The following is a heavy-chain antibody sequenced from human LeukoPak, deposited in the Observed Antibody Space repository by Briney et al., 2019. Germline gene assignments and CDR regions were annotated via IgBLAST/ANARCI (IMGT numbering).Heavy chain of an antibody. V-gene: IGHV3-33*01. CDR3: ARGAYSSGWYSDY. J-gene: IGHJ4*02. D-gene: IGHD6-19*01. Sequence: GGSLRLSCGASGFTFSSYGMNWVRQAPGKGLERVAVIWSDGSNKYYADSVKGRFTISRDNSKNTLYLQMNSLRGEDTAVYYCARGAYSSGWYSDYWGQGTLVTISS. CDR1: GFTFSSYG. CDR2: IWSDGSNK.